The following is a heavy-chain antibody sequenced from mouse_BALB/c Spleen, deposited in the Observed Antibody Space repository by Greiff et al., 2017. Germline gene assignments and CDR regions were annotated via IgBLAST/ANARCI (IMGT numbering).Heavy chain of an antibody. J-gene: IGHJ4*01. CDR1: GFTFSDYY. D-gene: IGHD2-14*01. V-gene: IGHV5-4*02. CDR3: ARPYYRYDEGDYYAMDY. Sequence: EVKLVESGGGLVKPGGSLKLSCAASGFTFSDYYMYWVRQPPEKRLEWVATISDGGSYTYYPDSVKGRFTISRDNAKNNLYLQMSSLKSEDTAMYYCARPYYRYDEGDYYAMDYWGQGTSVTVSS. CDR2: ISDGGSYT.